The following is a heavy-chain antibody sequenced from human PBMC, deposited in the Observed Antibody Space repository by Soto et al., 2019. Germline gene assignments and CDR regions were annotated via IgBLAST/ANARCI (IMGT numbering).Heavy chain of an antibody. CDR3: ARGGSYYAH. Sequence: QVQLVQSGAEVKQPGASVRVSCKASGNTHTIYFIHWLRQAPGQGLEWMGWINSVSGGTNYAPRFRGRVSMTRDTSSDTAFMDLSGLRSDDKAVYYCARGGSYYAHWGQGTLVTVSS. D-gene: IGHD3-16*01. J-gene: IGHJ4*02. CDR2: INSVSGGT. V-gene: IGHV1-2*02. CDR1: GNTHTIYF.